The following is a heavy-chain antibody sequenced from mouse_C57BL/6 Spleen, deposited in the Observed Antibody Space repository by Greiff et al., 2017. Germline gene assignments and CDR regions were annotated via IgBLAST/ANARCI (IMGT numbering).Heavy chain of an antibody. J-gene: IGHJ2*01. Sequence: QVQLQQSGAELVKPGASVKISCKASGYAFSSYWMNWVKQRPGKGLEWIGQIYPGDGDTNYNGKFKGKATLTADKSSSTAYMQLSSLTSEDSAVYFCARDGYGSSLDYWGQGTTLTVSS. CDR1: GYAFSSYW. CDR2: IYPGDGDT. D-gene: IGHD1-1*01. V-gene: IGHV1-80*01. CDR3: ARDGYGSSLDY.